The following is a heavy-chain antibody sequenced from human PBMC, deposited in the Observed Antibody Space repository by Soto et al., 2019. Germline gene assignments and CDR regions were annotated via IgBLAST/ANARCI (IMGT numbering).Heavy chain of an antibody. J-gene: IGHJ4*02. V-gene: IGHV2-5*02. CDR1: GFSLSTRGVP. CDR3: AHRPRGYSYHFDY. D-gene: IGHD5-18*01. Sequence: QITLKESGPPLVKPTQTLTLTCTFSGFSLSTRGVPPPPLPQPPGKALEWLALIYWDDDEGYSPSLKSRLTVTKDTSKNQVVLTMTNMDPVDTATYYCAHRPRGYSYHFDYWGQGTLVTVSS. CDR2: IYWDDDE.